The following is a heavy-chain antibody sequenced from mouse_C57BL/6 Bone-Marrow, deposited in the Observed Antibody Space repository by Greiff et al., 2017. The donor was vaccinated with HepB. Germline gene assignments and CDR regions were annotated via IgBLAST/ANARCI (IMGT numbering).Heavy chain of an antibody. Sequence: EVKVEESGGGLVQPKGSLKLSCAASGFSFNTYAMNWVRQAPGKGLEWVARIRSKSNNYATYYADSVKDRFTISRDDSESMLYLQMNNLKTEDTAMYYCVRPATGDYAMDYWGQGTSVTVSS. CDR2: IRSKSNNYAT. V-gene: IGHV10-1*01. CDR1: GFSFNTYA. J-gene: IGHJ4*01. CDR3: VRPATGDYAMDY.